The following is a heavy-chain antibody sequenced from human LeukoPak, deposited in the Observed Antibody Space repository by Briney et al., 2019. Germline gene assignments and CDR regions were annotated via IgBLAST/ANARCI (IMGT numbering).Heavy chain of an antibody. CDR2: ISVSGRST. J-gene: IGHJ4*02. V-gene: IGHV3-23*01. Sequence: PGGSLRLSCAVSGFTFSNYAMNWVRQAPGKGLGWVSAISVSGRSTYYADSVEGRFTISRDNSKNTVYLQMSSLRVDDTAVYYCAKAQRPVGATDPDYWGQGTLVTVSS. D-gene: IGHD1-26*01. CDR1: GFTFSNYA. CDR3: AKAQRPVGATDPDY.